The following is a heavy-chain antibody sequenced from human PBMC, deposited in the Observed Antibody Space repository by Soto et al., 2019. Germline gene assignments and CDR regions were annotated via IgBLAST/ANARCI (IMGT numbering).Heavy chain of an antibody. CDR1: GGSFSGYY. CDR3: ARGGIIVVVVAATPSPRAHNWFDP. Sequence: QVQLQQWGAGLLKPSETLSLTCAVYGGSFSGYYWSWIRQPPGKGLEWIGEINHSGSTNYNPSLKSRVTISVDTSKNQFSLKLSSVTAADTAVYYYARGGIIVVVVAATPSPRAHNWFDPWGQGTLVTVSS. J-gene: IGHJ5*02. D-gene: IGHD2-15*01. V-gene: IGHV4-34*01. CDR2: INHSGST.